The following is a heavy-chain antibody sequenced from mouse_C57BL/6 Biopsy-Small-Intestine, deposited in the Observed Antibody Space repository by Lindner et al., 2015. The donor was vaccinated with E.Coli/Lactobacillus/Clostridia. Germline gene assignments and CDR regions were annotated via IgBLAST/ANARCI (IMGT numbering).Heavy chain of an antibody. J-gene: IGHJ4*01. V-gene: IGHV5-17*01. Sequence: VQLQESGGGLVKPGGSLKLSCAASGFTFSDYGMHWVHQAPEKGLEWVVYISSGSSTIYYADTVKGRFTISRDNAKNTLFLQMTSLRSEDTAMYYCARPHYYAMDYWGQGTSVTVSS. CDR1: GFTFSDYG. CDR3: ARPHYYAMDY. CDR2: ISSGSSTI.